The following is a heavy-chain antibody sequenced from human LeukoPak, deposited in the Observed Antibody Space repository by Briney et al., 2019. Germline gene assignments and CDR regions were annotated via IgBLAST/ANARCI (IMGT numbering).Heavy chain of an antibody. CDR2: ISPYNGHT. CDR3: AREGQSRKFDS. CDR1: GYNFTTYF. V-gene: IGHV1-18*04. D-gene: IGHD4-11*01. Sequence: ASVKVSCKTSGYNFTTYFITWERQAPGQGLEWMGWISPYNGHTKYTHSLQGRVTMTTDTSTSTAFLELRSLMSDDTAVYYCAREGQSRKFDSWGQGTLVTVSS. J-gene: IGHJ5*01.